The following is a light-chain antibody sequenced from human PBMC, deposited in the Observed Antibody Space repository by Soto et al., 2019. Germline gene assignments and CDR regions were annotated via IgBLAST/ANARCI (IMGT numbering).Light chain of an antibody. CDR2: DVS. Sequence: QSVLTQPASVSGSPGQSITISCTGTSSDIGAYNYVSWYQQHPGKAPKLMIYDVSNRPSGLFNRFSGSKSGNTASLTISGLQAEDEADYYCSSYTSSATYVFGTGTKVTVL. CDR3: SSYTSSATYV. CDR1: SSDIGAYNY. J-gene: IGLJ1*01. V-gene: IGLV2-14*03.